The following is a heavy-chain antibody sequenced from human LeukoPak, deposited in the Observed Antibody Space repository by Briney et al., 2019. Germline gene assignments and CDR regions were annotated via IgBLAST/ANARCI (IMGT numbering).Heavy chain of an antibody. CDR2: ISAYNGNT. J-gene: IGHJ1*01. V-gene: IGHV1-18*01. CDR1: GYTFPSYG. CDR3: SRDITMIVGVPFC. Sequence: AAVQVPCKASGYTFPSYGICWVRQAPGQGLEWVGWISAYNGNTDYAQKLQAGVTMTTDTSTGTAYIELRSLRSDDTGVYYCSRDITMIVGVPFCGGQGTLVTVSS. D-gene: IGHD3-22*01.